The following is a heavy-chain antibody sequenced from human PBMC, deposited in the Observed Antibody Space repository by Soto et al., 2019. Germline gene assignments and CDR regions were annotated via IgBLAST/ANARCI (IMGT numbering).Heavy chain of an antibody. CDR3: ARIGTYRSSRSPYSGMDV. V-gene: IGHV1-69*01. CDR1: GGTFDNFI. CDR2: IVPMLGTP. D-gene: IGHD3-16*02. J-gene: IGHJ6*02. Sequence: QVQLVQSGAEVKEPGSSVRVSCKASGGTFDNFIMNWVRQTPGQGLEWMGGIVPMLGTPTYAEKFKGRVTISATGSTSTMYMEVTSLRSEDTASYYCARIGTYRSSRSPYSGMDVWGQGPTVTVSS.